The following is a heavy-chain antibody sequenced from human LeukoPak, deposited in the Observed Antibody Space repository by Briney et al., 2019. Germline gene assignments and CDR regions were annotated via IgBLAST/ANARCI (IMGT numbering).Heavy chain of an antibody. J-gene: IGHJ5*02. CDR3: AREDYYGSGSLPWFDP. V-gene: IGHV1-2*04. CDR1: GYTFTGYY. CDR2: INPNSGGT. Sequence: SVKVSCKASGYTFTGYYMHWVRQAPGQGLEWMGWINPNSGGTNYAQKFQGWVTMARDTSISTAYMELSRLRSDDTAVYYCAREDYYGSGSLPWFDPWGQGTLVTVSS. D-gene: IGHD3-10*01.